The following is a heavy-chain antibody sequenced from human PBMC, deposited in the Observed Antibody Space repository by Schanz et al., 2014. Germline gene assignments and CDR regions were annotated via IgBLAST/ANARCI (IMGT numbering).Heavy chain of an antibody. CDR3: ARGVRRYDILTGHYCVDSFDI. J-gene: IGHJ3*02. CDR2: INHSGGT. D-gene: IGHD3-9*01. V-gene: IGHV4-34*01. Sequence: QVQLQQWGAGLLKASETLSLTCAVYGGSSSDCYWSWIRQPPGKGLEWIGEINHSGGTNYNPSLKSRIRMSVDTSKNQISLNLKSVTAADTAVYYCARGVRRYDILTGHYCVDSFDIWGQGTMVTVSS. CDR1: GGSSSDCY.